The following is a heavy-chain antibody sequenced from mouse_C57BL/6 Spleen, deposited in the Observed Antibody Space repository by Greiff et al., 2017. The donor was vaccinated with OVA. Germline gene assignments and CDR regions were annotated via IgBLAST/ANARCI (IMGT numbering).Heavy chain of an antibody. D-gene: IGHD2-4*01. Sequence: VKLQQPGAELVKPGASVKLSCKASGYTFTSYWMHWVKQRPGQGLEWIGMIHPNSGSTNYNEKFKSKATLTVDKSSSTAYMQLSSLTSEDSAVYYCAGNYDYDFAYWGQGTLVTVSA. V-gene: IGHV1-64*01. J-gene: IGHJ3*01. CDR2: IHPNSGST. CDR1: GYTFTSYW. CDR3: AGNYDYDFAY.